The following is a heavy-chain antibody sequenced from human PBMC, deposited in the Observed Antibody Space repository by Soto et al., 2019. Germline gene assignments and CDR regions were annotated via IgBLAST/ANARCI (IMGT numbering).Heavy chain of an antibody. Sequence: TSETLSLTCTVSGGSISSGDYYWSWIRQHPGKGLEWIGYIYYSGSTYYNPSLKSRVTISVDTSKNQFSLKLSSVTAADTAVYYCARWPQLKPRFDYWGQGTLVTVSS. CDR3: ARWPQLKPRFDY. J-gene: IGHJ4*02. CDR2: IYYSGST. V-gene: IGHV4-31*03. CDR1: GGSISSGDYY. D-gene: IGHD1-1*01.